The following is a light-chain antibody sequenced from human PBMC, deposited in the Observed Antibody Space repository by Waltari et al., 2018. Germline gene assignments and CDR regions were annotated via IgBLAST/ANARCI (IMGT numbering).Light chain of an antibody. Sequence: EIVMTQSPATLSVSPGERAALSCRASQSVNSDLAWYQQKPGQAPRPLIYGASTWASGIPARFSGSGSGTEFTLTISSLQSEDFAVYYCQQYNNWPLTFGGGTKVEI. CDR3: QQYNNWPLT. CDR1: QSVNSD. V-gene: IGKV3-15*01. J-gene: IGKJ4*01. CDR2: GAS.